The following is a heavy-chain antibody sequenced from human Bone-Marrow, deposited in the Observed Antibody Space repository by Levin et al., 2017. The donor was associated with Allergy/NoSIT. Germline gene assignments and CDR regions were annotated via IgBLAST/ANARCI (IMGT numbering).Heavy chain of an antibody. Sequence: GGSLRLSCAASGFTVSSSYMSWVRQAPGKGLEWVSVIYRGGSTKYADSVKGRFTISRDNSKNTLYLQMNSLRVEDTAVYYCARDLFQEGWTFDPWGQGTLVTVSS. CDR2: IYRGGST. CDR3: ARDLFQEGWTFDP. D-gene: IGHD3/OR15-3a*01. J-gene: IGHJ5*02. V-gene: IGHV3-66*01. CDR1: GFTVSSSY.